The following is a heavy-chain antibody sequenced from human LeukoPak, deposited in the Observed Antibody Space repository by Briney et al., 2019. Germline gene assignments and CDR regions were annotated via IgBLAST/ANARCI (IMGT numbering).Heavy chain of an antibody. CDR2: IYTSGST. CDR1: GGSVSSGSYH. D-gene: IGHD3-3*01. CDR3: ASGRYGAYYDFWSGYL. J-gene: IGHJ5*02. V-gene: IGHV4-61*02. Sequence: SETLSLTCTVSGGSVSSGSYHWSWIRQPAGKGLEWIGRIYTSGSTNYNPSLKSRVTISVDTSKNQFSLKLSSVTAADTAVYYCASGRYGAYYDFWSGYLWGQGTLVTVSS.